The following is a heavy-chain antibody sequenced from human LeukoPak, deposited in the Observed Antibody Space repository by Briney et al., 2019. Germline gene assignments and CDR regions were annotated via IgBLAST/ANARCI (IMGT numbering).Heavy chain of an antibody. CDR1: GGSISTSTYY. CDR3: ARDLSATIVVAHTSSGLDI. D-gene: IGHD3-22*01. CDR2: IYYSGST. V-gene: IGHV4-61*01. J-gene: IGHJ3*02. Sequence: PSETLSLTCTISGGSISTSTYYWGWIRQPPGKGLEWIGYIYYSGSTNYNPSLKSRVTISVDTSKNQFSLKLSSVTAADTAVYYCARDLSATIVVAHTSSGLDIWGQGTMVTVSS.